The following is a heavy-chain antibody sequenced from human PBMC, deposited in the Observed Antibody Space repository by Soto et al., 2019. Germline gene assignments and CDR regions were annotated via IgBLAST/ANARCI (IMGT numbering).Heavy chain of an antibody. CDR3: AKDQFYSSSRAFDI. CDR2: ISSSGNSI. CDR1: GFTFSTYS. J-gene: IGHJ3*02. D-gene: IGHD6-6*01. V-gene: IGHV3-21*04. Sequence: PGGSLRLSCAVSGFTFSTYSMNWVRQAPGKGLEWVSCISSSGNSILYADSVRGRFTISRDNAKNSLYLQMNSLRADDTAVYYCAKDQFYSSSRAFDIWGQGTMVTVSS.